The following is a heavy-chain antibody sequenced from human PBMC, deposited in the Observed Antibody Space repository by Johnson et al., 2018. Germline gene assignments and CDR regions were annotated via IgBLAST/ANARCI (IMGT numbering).Heavy chain of an antibody. Sequence: VQLVESGGGLVRPGGSLRLSCVASGFTFSDYYMSWIRQAPGKGLEWVSYISSSGSTIYYADSMKGRFPISRDNAKNSLYLQMNSLRAEDTAVYYRARSRSSTSCYGPSGGYYGMDVWGQGTTVTVSS. CDR3: ARSRSSTSCYGPSGGYYGMDV. D-gene: IGHD2-2*01. J-gene: IGHJ6*02. CDR1: GFTFSDYY. V-gene: IGHV3-11*01. CDR2: ISSSGSTI.